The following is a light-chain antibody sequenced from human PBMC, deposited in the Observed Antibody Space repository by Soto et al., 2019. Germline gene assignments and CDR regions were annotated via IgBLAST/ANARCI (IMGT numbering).Light chain of an antibody. Sequence: DLQMTQSPSTLSASVGDRVTITCRASQSISNWLAWYQQKPGKAPNLLIYKASALESGVPSRFSGSGSGTEFTLSISSLQPDDFATYYCQQYYTSSWTFGQGTKVEIK. J-gene: IGKJ1*01. CDR1: QSISNW. CDR3: QQYYTSSWT. CDR2: KAS. V-gene: IGKV1-5*03.